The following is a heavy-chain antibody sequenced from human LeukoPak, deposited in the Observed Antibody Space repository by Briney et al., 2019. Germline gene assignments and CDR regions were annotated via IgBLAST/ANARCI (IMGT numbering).Heavy chain of an antibody. V-gene: IGHV1-2*02. Sequence: ASVKVSCKASGYTFTGYYMHWVRQAPGQGLEWVGWINPNSGGTNYAQKFQGRVTMTRDTSISTAYMELSRLRSDDTAVYYCARANTYYDFWSGYSFFDYWGQGTLVTVSS. CDR3: ARANTYYDFWSGYSFFDY. CDR2: INPNSGGT. D-gene: IGHD3-3*01. J-gene: IGHJ4*02. CDR1: GYTFTGYY.